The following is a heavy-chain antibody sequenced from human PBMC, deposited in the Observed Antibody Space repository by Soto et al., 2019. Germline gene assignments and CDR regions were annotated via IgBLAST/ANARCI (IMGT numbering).Heavy chain of an antibody. D-gene: IGHD3-10*01. J-gene: IGHJ4*02. V-gene: IGHV3-13*04. Sequence: EVRLVESGGGLVQPGGSLRLSCATSGFTFSLYDMYWVRQSTGKSLEWVSAIGTAADTYYPGSVQGRFIISRDNANSFLYLQRNSLRAGDTAVYYCVRARGGEYFGEQLSWGQGTLVTVSS. CDR3: VRARGGEYFGEQLS. CDR1: GFTFSLYD. CDR2: IGTAADT.